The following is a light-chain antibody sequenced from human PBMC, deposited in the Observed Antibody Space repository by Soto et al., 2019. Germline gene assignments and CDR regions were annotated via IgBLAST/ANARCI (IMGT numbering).Light chain of an antibody. CDR2: GAS. J-gene: IGKJ4*01. CDR1: QSVGRDY. CDR3: QQYGSSPLT. V-gene: IGKV3-20*01. Sequence: EIVLTQSQATLSLSPGEWATLSCRSSQSVGRDYLAWYQQKPGQAPRLLIYGASRRATGIPERFSGRGSGTDCTLTINRLEPEDIAVYFWQQYGSSPLTFGGGTKVEIK.